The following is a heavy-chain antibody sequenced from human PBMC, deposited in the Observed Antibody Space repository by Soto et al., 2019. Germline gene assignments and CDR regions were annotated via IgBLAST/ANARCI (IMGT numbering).Heavy chain of an antibody. CDR1: GGSISSYY. Sequence: SETLSLTCTVSGGSISSYYWSWIRQPPGKGLEWIGYIYYSGSTNYNPSLKSRVTISVDTSKNQFSLKLSSVTAADTAVYYCARGPLRYDSSGPHLYWGQGTLVTVSS. V-gene: IGHV4-59*01. J-gene: IGHJ4*02. CDR3: ARGPLRYDSSGPHLY. D-gene: IGHD3-22*01. CDR2: IYYSGST.